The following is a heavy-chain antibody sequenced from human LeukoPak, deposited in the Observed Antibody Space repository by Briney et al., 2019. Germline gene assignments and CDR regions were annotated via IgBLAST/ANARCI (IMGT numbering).Heavy chain of an antibody. CDR1: GFTFSSYW. V-gene: IGHV3-74*01. D-gene: IGHD2-15*01. CDR2: INSDGSST. Sequence: GGSLRLSCAASGFTFSSYWMHWVRQAPRKGLVWVSRINSDGSSTSYADSVKGRFTISRDNAKNTLYLQMNSLRAEDTAVYYCTRDTLYCSGGYCYHDIWGQGTMVTVSS. J-gene: IGHJ3*02. CDR3: TRDTLYCSGGYCYHDI.